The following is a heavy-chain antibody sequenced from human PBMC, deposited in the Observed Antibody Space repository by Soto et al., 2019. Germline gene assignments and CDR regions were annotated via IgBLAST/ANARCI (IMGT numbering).Heavy chain of an antibody. Sequence: EVHLVESGGGLVKPGGSLRLSCAVSGFTFSSCTMNWVRQAPGKGLEWVSSISPSTSHIYYADSVKGRFTISRDNAKISLFLQINSRGGEDTAVYYSSGCSGGACHQNYGMDVWGQGTTVTVSS. CDR2: ISPSTSHI. J-gene: IGHJ6*02. V-gene: IGHV3-21*01. CDR1: GFTFSSCT. D-gene: IGHD2-15*01. CDR3: SGCSGGACHQNYGMDV.